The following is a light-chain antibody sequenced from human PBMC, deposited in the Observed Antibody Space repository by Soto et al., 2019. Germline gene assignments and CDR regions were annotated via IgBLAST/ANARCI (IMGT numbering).Light chain of an antibody. Sequence: QSVLTQPASVSASPGQSITFSCTGTNSDVGRFSYISWYQQHPGAAPKLIIYDVSSRPSGVSDRFSGSKSGNTASLTISGLEAEDGADYYCSSYSTSGTVVFGGGTKVTVL. CDR1: NSDVGRFSY. CDR2: DVS. J-gene: IGLJ2*01. CDR3: SSYSTSGTVV. V-gene: IGLV2-14*03.